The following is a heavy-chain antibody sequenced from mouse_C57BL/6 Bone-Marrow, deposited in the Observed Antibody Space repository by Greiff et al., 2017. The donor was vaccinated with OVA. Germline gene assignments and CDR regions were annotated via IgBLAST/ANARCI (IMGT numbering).Heavy chain of an antibody. CDR1: GFSLSTFGMG. CDR2: IWWDDDK. V-gene: IGHV8-8*01. D-gene: IGHD2-4*01. J-gene: IGHJ3*01. Sequence: ESGPGILQPSQTLSLTCSFSGFSLSTFGMGVGWIRQPSGKGLEWLAHIWWDDDKYYNPALKSRLTISKDTSKNQVFLKIANVDTADTATYYCARPFYYDYDAPFAYWGQGTLVTVSA. CDR3: ARPFYYDYDAPFAY.